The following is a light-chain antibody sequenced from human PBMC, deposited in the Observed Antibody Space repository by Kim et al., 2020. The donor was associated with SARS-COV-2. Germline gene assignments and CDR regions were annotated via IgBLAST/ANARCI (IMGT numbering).Light chain of an antibody. CDR3: QSYDNSLSGSKVI. Sequence: SCVGSSSSIGADNSVHWDQQFPGTAPTLLIYENDMRPPGVADRFSGSKSGTSASLAITRLQTDDEASYYCQSYDNSLSGSKVIFGGGTQLTVL. CDR1: SSSIGADNS. CDR2: END. V-gene: IGLV1-40*01. J-gene: IGLJ2*01.